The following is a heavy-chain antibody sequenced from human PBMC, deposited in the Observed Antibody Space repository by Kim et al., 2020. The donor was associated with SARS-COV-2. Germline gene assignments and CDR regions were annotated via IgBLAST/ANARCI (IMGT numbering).Heavy chain of an antibody. CDR3: ARQGRYSSSWINWFDP. D-gene: IGHD6-13*01. CDR2: INAGNGNT. V-gene: IGHV1-3*01. J-gene: IGHJ5*02. CDR1: GYTFTSYA. Sequence: ASVKVSCKASGYTFTSYAMHWVRQAPGQRLEWMGWINAGNGNTKYSQKFQGRVTITRDTSASTAYMELSSLRSEYTAVYYCARQGRYSSSWINWFDPWGQGTLVTVSS.